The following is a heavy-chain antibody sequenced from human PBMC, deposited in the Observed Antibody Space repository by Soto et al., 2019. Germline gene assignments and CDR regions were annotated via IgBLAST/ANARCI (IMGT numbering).Heavy chain of an antibody. CDR1: GYTFTSYA. CDR3: ARGLVVAAATHWFDP. D-gene: IGHD2-15*01. CDR2: INAGNGNT. J-gene: IGHJ5*02. V-gene: IGHV1-3*01. Sequence: ASVKVSCKASGYTFTSYAMHWVRQAPGQRLEWMGWINAGNGNTKYSQKFQGRVTITADKSTSTAYMELSSLRSEDTAVYYCARGLVVAAATHWFDPWGQGTLVTVSS.